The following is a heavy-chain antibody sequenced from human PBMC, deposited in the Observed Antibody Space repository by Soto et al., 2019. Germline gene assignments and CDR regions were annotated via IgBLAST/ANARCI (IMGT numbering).Heavy chain of an antibody. CDR1: GFTFDDYA. J-gene: IGHJ6*02. CDR2: ISWNSGSI. D-gene: IGHD1-1*01. V-gene: IGHV3-9*01. CDR3: AKGSPGTTAYYYYYYGMDV. Sequence: PGGSLRLSCAASGFTFDDYAMHWVRQAPGKGLEWVSGISWNSGSIGYADSVKGRFTVSRDNAKNSLYLQMNSLRAEDTALYYCAKGSPGTTAYYYYYYGMDVWGQGTTVTVSS.